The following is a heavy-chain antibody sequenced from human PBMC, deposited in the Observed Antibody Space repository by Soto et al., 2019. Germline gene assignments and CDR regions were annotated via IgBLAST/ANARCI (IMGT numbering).Heavy chain of an antibody. D-gene: IGHD3-10*01. CDR3: ARANWHFGI. CDR1: GYSFSEFR. Sequence: QVQLVQSGAEVKKPGASVKDSCKTSGYSFSEFRMHWVRQAPGQGLEWMGWVKPINRNTNYALDFQGRVTMTRDASTKTVYMELSRVSCVGTSTVYCARANWHFGIGGQGTLITVSS. J-gene: IGHJ4*02. CDR2: VKPINRNT. V-gene: IGHV1-2*02.